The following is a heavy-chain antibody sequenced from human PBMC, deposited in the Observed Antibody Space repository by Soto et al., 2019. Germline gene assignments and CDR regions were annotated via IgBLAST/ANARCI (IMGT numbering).Heavy chain of an antibody. D-gene: IGHD3-16*01. CDR3: ARMDTFGSLNWFDP. J-gene: IGHJ5*02. CDR1: GYSFTNND. V-gene: IGHV1-8*01. Sequence: ASVKVSCKASGYSFTNNDVSWVRQATGQGLEWMGWMNPGSGDTGYAQKFQGRVTMTRDISIATAYMELSSLRSDDTAIYYWARMDTFGSLNWFDPWGQGTLVTVSS. CDR2: MNPGSGDT.